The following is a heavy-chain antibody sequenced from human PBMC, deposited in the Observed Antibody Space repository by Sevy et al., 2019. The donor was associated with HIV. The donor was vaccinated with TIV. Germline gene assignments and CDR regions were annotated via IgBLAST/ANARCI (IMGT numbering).Heavy chain of an antibody. CDR2: ISSSSSHI. V-gene: IGHV3-21*01. CDR1: GFTFSSYS. J-gene: IGHJ6*03. Sequence: GGSLRLSCAASGFTFSSYSMNWVRQAPGKGLEWVSSISSSSSHIYYADSVKGRFTFSRDNAKNSLYPQMNSLRAEETAVYYCAGLRYYYYMDVGGKGPTVTVSS. CDR3: AGLRYYYYMDV.